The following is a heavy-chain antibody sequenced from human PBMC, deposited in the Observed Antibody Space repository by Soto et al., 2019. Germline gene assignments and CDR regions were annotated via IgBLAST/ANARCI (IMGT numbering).Heavy chain of an antibody. CDR2: TFVTGAT. CDR3: ARGRSDSAGSSFGRRMDV. D-gene: IGHD3-10*01. J-gene: IGHJ6*02. V-gene: IGHV4-61*03. Sequence: QVQLQESGPGLVKSSETLSLICFVSGEALGSGQSYWNWLRQAPGKGLEWIGQTFVTGATKYSAPLKSRVTMSADTSKSHISPTLTSVTAADSATYFCARGRSDSAGSSFGRRMDVWGQGTTVTVSS. CDR1: GEALGSGQSY.